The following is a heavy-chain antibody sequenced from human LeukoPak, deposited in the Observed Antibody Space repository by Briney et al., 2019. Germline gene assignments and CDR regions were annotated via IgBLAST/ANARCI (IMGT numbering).Heavy chain of an antibody. J-gene: IGHJ3*02. CDR2: INSDGIST. Sequence: GGSLRLSCAATGFTFSNYWMHWVRQAPGKGLVWVSRINSDGISTNYADSVKGRFTISRDNAKNTLYLQMNSLRAEDTAVYYSEKEGAASAFDIWGQGSMVTVSS. CDR3: EKEGAASAFDI. CDR1: GFTFSNYW. D-gene: IGHD1-26*01. V-gene: IGHV3-74*01.